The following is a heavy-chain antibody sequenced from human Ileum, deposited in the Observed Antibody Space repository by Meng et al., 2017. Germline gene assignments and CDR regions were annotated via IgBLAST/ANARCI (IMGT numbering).Heavy chain of an antibody. V-gene: IGHV4-61*08. Sequence: VPLEESGPGRVRPAETLSLICTVSGGSVSSDGFQWGWVRQPPGKGLEWIGYASTNYNPSLKSRVTISLDTSKNQFSLELSSVTAADTAVYYCARDHWGSLDYWGQGILVTVSS. D-gene: IGHD7-27*01. J-gene: IGHJ4*02. CDR1: GGSVSSDGFQ. CDR2: AST. CDR3: ARDHWGSLDY.